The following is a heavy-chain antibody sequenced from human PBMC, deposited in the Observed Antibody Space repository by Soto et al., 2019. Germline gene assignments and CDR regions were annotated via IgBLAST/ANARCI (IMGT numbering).Heavy chain of an antibody. V-gene: IGHV3-7*01. CDR3: ARGRGWLHDY. CDR2: IKQDGSDR. CDR1: GFSLSDYW. D-gene: IGHD6-19*01. Sequence: EVQLVESGGGLVQPGGSLRLSCAASGFSLSDYWMNWVRQAPGKGLVWVAIIKQDGSDRYYVDSVKGRFTISRDNAKNSLYLQMSSLRVEDTALYYCARGRGWLHDYWGQGTLVTVSS. J-gene: IGHJ4*02.